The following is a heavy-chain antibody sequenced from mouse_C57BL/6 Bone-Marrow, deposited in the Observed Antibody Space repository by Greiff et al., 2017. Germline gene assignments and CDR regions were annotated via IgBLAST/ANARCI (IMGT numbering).Heavy chain of an antibody. CDR1: GFNIKDDY. CDR3: TTGSYDGYYAMDY. Sequence: VPLPPSWAELVMPGASVTLSCTASGFNIKDDYMHWVKQRPEQGLEWIGWIDPENGDTEYASKFQGKATITADTSSNTAYLQLSSLTSEDTAVYYCTTGSYDGYYAMDYWGQGTSVTVSS. CDR2: IDPENGDT. V-gene: IGHV14-4*01. J-gene: IGHJ4*01. D-gene: IGHD2-3*01.